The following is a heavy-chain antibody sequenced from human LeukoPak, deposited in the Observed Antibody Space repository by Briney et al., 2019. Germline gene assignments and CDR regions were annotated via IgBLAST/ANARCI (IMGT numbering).Heavy chain of an antibody. D-gene: IGHD6-6*01. CDR1: GFXFXXXX. CDR2: IWYDGSNK. Sequence: PGGSLRLSCAASGFXFXXXXXXXVXXAPXKXXEXVAVIWYDGSNKYYADSVKGRFTISRDNSKNTLYLQMNSLRAEDTAVYYCARDKYSSSSYYFDYWGQGTLVTVSS. V-gene: IGHV3-33*01. CDR3: ARDKYSSSSYYFDY. J-gene: IGHJ4*02.